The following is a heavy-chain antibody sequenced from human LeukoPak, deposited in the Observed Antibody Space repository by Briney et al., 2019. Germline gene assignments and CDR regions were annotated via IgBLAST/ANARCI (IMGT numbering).Heavy chain of an antibody. CDR3: AKDLYDYGNYYYYYMDV. V-gene: IGHV3-43*01. CDR1: GLSFGDYT. CDR2: ISRNGAAT. D-gene: IGHD4-17*01. J-gene: IGHJ6*03. Sequence: GGSLRLSCEASGLSFGDYTMHWVRQAPGKGLEWVSLISRNGAATKYAASVRGRFTVSRDNSKNSLYLQMNSLRAEDTAVYYCAKDLYDYGNYYYYYMDVWGKGTTVTVSS.